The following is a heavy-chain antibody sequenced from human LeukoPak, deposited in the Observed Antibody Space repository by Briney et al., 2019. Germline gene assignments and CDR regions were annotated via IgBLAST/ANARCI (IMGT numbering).Heavy chain of an antibody. D-gene: IGHD3-16*02. CDR3: ARDRYEAPKRVYYYYYYGMDV. Sequence: GGSLRLSCAASGFTFSSYAMSWVRQAPGKGLEWVSAISGSGGSTYYADSVKGRFTISRDNSKNTLYLQMNSLRAEDTAVYYCARDRYEAPKRVYYYYYYGMDVWGQGTTVTVSS. CDR2: ISGSGGST. J-gene: IGHJ6*02. V-gene: IGHV3-23*01. CDR1: GFTFSSYA.